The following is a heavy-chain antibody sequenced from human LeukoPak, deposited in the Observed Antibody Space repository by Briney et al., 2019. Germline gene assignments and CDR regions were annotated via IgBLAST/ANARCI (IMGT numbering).Heavy chain of an antibody. CDR1: GFTFSSYD. D-gene: IGHD3-22*01. V-gene: IGHV3-30*18. CDR2: IRYDGRHT. CDR3: AKFAYYYDSSGSDP. J-gene: IGHJ5*02. Sequence: GGSLRLSCGASGFTFSSYDMHWVRRAPGKGLEWVAGIRYDGRHTYHADSVKGRFTISRDNSKNTLYLQMNSLRAEDTAVYYCAKFAYYYDSSGSDPWGQGTLVTVSS.